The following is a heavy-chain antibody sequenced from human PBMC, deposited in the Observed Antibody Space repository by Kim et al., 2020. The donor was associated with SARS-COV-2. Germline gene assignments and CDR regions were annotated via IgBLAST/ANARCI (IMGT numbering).Heavy chain of an antibody. CDR3: AKDLGGLALHHVPTSSDY. D-gene: IGHD2-2*01. V-gene: IGHV3-43*01. J-gene: IGHJ4*02. Sequence: KGRFTISRDNSRNSLYLQMNSLRTEDTALYYCAKDLGGLALHHVPTSSDYWGQGTLVTVSS.